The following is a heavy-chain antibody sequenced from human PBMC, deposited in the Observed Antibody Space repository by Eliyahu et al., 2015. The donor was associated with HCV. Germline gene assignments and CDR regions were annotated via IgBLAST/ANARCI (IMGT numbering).Heavy chain of an antibody. D-gene: IGHD6-13*01. V-gene: IGHV1-3*01. CDR2: INAGNGNT. J-gene: IGHJ6*02. Sequence: QVQLVQSGAEVKKPGASVKVSCKASGYTFTSYAMHWVRQAPGQRLEWMGWINAGNGNTKYSQKFQGRVTITRDTSASTAYMELSSLRSEDTAVYYCANGYSSSWYGRWGGMDVWGQGTTVTVSS. CDR3: ANGYSSSWYGRWGGMDV. CDR1: GYTFTSYA.